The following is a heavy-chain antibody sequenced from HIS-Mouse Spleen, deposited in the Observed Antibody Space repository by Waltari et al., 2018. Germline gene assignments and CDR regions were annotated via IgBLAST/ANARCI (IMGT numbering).Heavy chain of an antibody. CDR3: AREIPYSSSWYDWYFDL. D-gene: IGHD6-13*01. CDR1: GGSTSSSSYY. Sequence: QLQLQESGPGLVKPSETLSLTCTVPGGSTSSSSYYWVRVRQPPGTGLEWIGSIYYSGSTYYNPALKSRVTISVDTSKNQFSLKLSSVTAADTAVYYCAREIPYSSSWYDWYFDLWGRGTLVTVSS. V-gene: IGHV4-39*07. J-gene: IGHJ2*01. CDR2: IYYSGST.